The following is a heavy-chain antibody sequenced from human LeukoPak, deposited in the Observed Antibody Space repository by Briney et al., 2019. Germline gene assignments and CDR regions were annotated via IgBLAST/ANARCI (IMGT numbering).Heavy chain of an antibody. CDR3: ARTGGSFYFYYYMDV. V-gene: IGHV4-39*07. D-gene: IGHD1-26*01. J-gene: IGHJ6*03. Sequence: SETLSLTCTVSGGSIRSSSYNWGWIRQPPGKGLEWIGSFQYTGSTHYNPSLKSRVTISVDTSKNQFSLKLSSVTAADTALYYCARTGGSFYFYYYMDVWGKGTTITVSS. CDR2: FQYTGST. CDR1: GGSIRSSSYN.